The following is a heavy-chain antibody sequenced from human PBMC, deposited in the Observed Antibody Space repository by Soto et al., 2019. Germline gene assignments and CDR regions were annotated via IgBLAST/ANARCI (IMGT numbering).Heavy chain of an antibody. D-gene: IGHD3-22*01. CDR2: INPNSGGT. V-gene: IGHV1-2*04. CDR3: AVGLTRGGYPNYYYYGMDV. Sequence: GASVKVSCKASGYTFTGYYMHWVRQAPGQGLEWMGWINPNSGGTNYAQKFQGWVTMTRDTSISTAYMEPSRLRSDDTAVYYCAVGLTRGGYPNYYYYGMDVWGQGTTVTVSS. CDR1: GYTFTGYY. J-gene: IGHJ6*02.